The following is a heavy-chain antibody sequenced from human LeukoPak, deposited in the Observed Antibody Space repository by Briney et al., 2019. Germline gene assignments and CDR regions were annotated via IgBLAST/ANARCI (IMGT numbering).Heavy chain of an antibody. CDR3: ARGGYGSGREDYFDY. CDR1: GGSISSGSYY. CDR2: IYTSGST. J-gene: IGHJ4*02. Sequence: SETLSLTCTVSGGSISSGSYYWSWIRQPAGKGLEWIGRIYTSGSTNYNPSLKSRVTISVDTSKNQFSLKLSSVTAADTAVYYCARGGYGSGREDYFDYWGQGTLVTVSS. V-gene: IGHV4-61*02. D-gene: IGHD3-10*01.